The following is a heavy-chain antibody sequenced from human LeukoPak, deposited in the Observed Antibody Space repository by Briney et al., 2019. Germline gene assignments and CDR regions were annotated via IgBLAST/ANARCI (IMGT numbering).Heavy chain of an antibody. CDR3: ARDTYHPHSDSYWYSRPNFDY. Sequence: GGSLRLSCTASGFTLTTHSMNWVRQAPGKGLEWVSSISSSSSYIYYADSVKGRFTISRDNAKNSLYLQMSSLRAEDTAVYYCARDTYHPHSDSYWYSRPNFDYWGQGTLVTVSS. J-gene: IGHJ4*02. D-gene: IGHD3-10*01. CDR2: ISSSSSYI. CDR1: GFTLTTHS. V-gene: IGHV3-21*01.